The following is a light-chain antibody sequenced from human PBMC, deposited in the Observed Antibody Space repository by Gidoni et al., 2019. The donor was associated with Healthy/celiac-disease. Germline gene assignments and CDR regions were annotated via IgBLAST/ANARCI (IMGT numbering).Light chain of an antibody. J-gene: IGKJ1*01. CDR3: QQRSNRPLT. V-gene: IGKV3-11*01. CDR2: DAS. CDR1: QSVSIY. Sequence: EIVLTESPSTLSLLPGEKPTDSCRASQSVSIYLAWYQQKPGKAPRLLIYDASNRATGIPARFSGSGSGTDFTLTISSLEPDDFAVYYCQQRSNRPLTFGQGTKVEIK.